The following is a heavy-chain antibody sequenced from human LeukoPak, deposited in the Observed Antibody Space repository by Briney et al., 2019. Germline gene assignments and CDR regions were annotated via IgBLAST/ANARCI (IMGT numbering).Heavy chain of an antibody. V-gene: IGHV1-46*01. CDR3: ARVATGIAAPFDY. D-gene: IGHD6-13*01. CDR1: AYTFTSYY. Sequence: DSGKPSCNAAAYTFTSYYMDWVRHPHGQGLEWMGIINPSGGSTSYAQKFQGGVTTTRDTSTSTVYMELSSLRSEDTAVYYCARVATGIAAPFDYWGEGPLVSVSS. CDR2: INPSGGST. J-gene: IGHJ4*02.